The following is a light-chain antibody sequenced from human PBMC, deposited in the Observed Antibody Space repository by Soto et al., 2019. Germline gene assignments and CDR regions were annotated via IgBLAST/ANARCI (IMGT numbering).Light chain of an antibody. CDR3: QQSFTIPRT. Sequence: EIVMTQSPATLSVSPGERATVFCRASQSVGSDLGWYQQKPGQAPRLLIYGASNRATGIPARFSGSGSGTDFTLTITSLQPEDFATYYCQQSFTIPRTFGQGTKVDIK. CDR1: QSVGSD. V-gene: IGKV3-15*01. CDR2: GAS. J-gene: IGKJ1*01.